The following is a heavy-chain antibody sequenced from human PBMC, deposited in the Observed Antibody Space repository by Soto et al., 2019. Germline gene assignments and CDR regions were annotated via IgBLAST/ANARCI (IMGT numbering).Heavy chain of an antibody. CDR3: AKVIAARPGTTRRLYYFDY. CDR2: MNPNSGNT. Sequence: QVQLVQSGAEVKQPGASVKVSCKASGYTFTSYDINWVRQATGQGLEWMGWMNPNSGNTGYAQKFQGRVTMTRNTSISTAYMELSSLRSEDTAVYYCAKVIAARPGTTRRLYYFDYWGQGTLVTVSS. D-gene: IGHD6-6*01. V-gene: IGHV1-8*01. J-gene: IGHJ4*02. CDR1: GYTFTSYD.